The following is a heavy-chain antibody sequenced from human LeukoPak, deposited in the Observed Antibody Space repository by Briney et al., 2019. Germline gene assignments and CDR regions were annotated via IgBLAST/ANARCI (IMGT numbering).Heavy chain of an antibody. Sequence: ASVKVSCKASGYTFTGYYMHWVRQAPGQGLEWMGWINPNSGGTNYAQKFQGRVTMTRDTSISTAYMELSRLRSDDTAVYYCARDPGYYDSSGQDGIDDYWGQGTLVTVSS. CDR2: INPNSGGT. CDR3: ARDPGYYDSSGQDGIDDY. D-gene: IGHD3-22*01. CDR1: GYTFTGYY. V-gene: IGHV1-2*02. J-gene: IGHJ4*02.